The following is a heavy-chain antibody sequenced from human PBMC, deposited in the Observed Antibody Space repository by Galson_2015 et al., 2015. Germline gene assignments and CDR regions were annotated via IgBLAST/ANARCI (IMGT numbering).Heavy chain of an antibody. CDR2: ISYDGSNK. CDR3: ARDIVVVPGVVVINYYYYGMDV. Sequence: SLRLSCAASGFTFSSYAMHWVRQAPGKGLGWVAVISYDGSNKYYADSVKGRFTISRDNSKNTLYLQMNSLRAEDTAVYYCARDIVVVPGVVVINYYYYGMDVWGQGTTVTVSS. D-gene: IGHD2-2*01. J-gene: IGHJ6*02. V-gene: IGHV3-30-3*01. CDR1: GFTFSSYA.